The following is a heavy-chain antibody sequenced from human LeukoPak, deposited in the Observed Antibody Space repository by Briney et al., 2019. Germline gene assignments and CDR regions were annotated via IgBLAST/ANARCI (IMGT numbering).Heavy chain of an antibody. J-gene: IGHJ4*02. D-gene: IGHD3-3*01. CDR1: GFTFSDYY. CDR2: ISSSGSTI. CDR3: ARVDTIFGVVIPTFDY. Sequence: GGSLRLSCAASGFTFSDYYMSWIRQAPGKGLEWVSYISSSGSTIYYADSVKGRFTISRDNAKNSLYLQMNSLRAEDTAVYYCARVDTIFGVVIPTFDYWGQGTLVTVSS. V-gene: IGHV3-11*04.